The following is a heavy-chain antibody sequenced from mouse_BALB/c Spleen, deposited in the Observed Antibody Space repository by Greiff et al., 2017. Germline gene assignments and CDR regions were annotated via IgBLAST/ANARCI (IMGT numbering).Heavy chain of an antibody. V-gene: IGHV1-4*01. Sequence: QVQLKQSGAELARPGASVKMSCKASGYTFTSYTMHWVKQRPGQGLEWIGYINPSSGYTNYNQKFKDKATLTADKSSSTAYMQLSSLTSEDSAVYYCAKGPYYGSKVYFDYWGQGTTLTVSS. CDR3: AKGPYYGSKVYFDY. D-gene: IGHD1-1*01. J-gene: IGHJ2*01. CDR2: INPSSGYT. CDR1: GYTFTSYT.